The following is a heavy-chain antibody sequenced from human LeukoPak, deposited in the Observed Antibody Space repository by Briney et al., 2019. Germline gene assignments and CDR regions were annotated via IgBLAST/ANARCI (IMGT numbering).Heavy chain of an antibody. CDR3: ARGYSSWYSKYYFDY. D-gene: IGHD6-13*01. CDR2: INHSGST. CDR1: GGSFSGYY. Sequence: PSETLSPTCAVYGGSFSGYYWSWIRQPPGKGLEWIGEINHSGSTNYNPSLKSRVTISVDTSKNQFSLKLSSVTAADTAVYYCARGYSSWYSKYYFDYWGQGTLVTVSS. J-gene: IGHJ4*02. V-gene: IGHV4-34*01.